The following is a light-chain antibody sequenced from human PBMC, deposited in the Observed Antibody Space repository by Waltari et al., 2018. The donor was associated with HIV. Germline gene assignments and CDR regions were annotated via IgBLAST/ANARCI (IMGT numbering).Light chain of an antibody. CDR2: RDN. Sequence: QAGLTQPPSVSKGMRQTATLTRTGNSNNVGNQGAAWLQQHQGHPPKLLSYRDNKRPSGISERFSASRSGNTASLNSTGVQPEDEADYLCATWDISLSAVVFGGGTTLTVL. V-gene: IGLV10-54*04. CDR3: ATWDISLSAVV. CDR1: SNNVGNQG. J-gene: IGLJ2*01.